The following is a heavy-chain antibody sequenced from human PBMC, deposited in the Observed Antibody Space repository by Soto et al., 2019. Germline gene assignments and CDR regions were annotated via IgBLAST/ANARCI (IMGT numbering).Heavy chain of an antibody. CDR1: GFTFSSYG. CDR2: IWYDGSNK. Sequence: QVQLVESGGGVVQPGRSLRLSCAASGFTFSSYGMHWVRQAPGKGLEWVAVIWYDGSNKYYADSVKGRFTISRDNSKNPLYLQMNSLRAEDTAVYYCARDPGGYCSGGSCSFGSFDIWGQGTMVTVSS. J-gene: IGHJ3*02. CDR3: ARDPGGYCSGGSCSFGSFDI. V-gene: IGHV3-33*01. D-gene: IGHD2-15*01.